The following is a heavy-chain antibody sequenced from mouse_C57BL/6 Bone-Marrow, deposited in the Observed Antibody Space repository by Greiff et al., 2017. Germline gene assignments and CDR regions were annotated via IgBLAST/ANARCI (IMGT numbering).Heavy chain of an antibody. V-gene: IGHV1-55*01. CDR3: ARCFYGSSYDDY. D-gene: IGHD1-1*01. CDR1: GYTFTSYW. J-gene: IGHJ2*01. CDR2: IYPGSGST. Sequence: QVQLQQPGAELVKPGASVKMSCKASGYTFTSYWITWVKQRPGQGLEWIGDIYPGSGSTNYNEKFKSKATLTVDTSSSTAYMQLSSLTSEDSAVYYCARCFYGSSYDDYWGQGTTLTVSS.